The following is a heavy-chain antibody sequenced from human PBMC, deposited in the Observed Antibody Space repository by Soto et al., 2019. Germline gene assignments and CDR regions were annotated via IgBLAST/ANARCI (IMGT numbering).Heavy chain of an antibody. J-gene: IGHJ5*02. CDR2: ISSSSSTI. Sequence: GSLRLSCAASGFTFSSYTMNWVRQAPGKGLEWVSYISSSSSTIYYADSVKGRFTISRDNAKNSLYLQMNNLRVEDTAVYYCAKGGSCSSISCPWRSWFDPWGPGTLVTVSS. CDR3: AKGGSCSSISCPWRSWFDP. V-gene: IGHV3-48*04. CDR1: GFTFSSYT. D-gene: IGHD2-2*01.